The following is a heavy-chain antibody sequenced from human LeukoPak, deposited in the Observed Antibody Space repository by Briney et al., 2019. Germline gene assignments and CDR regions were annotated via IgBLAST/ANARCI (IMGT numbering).Heavy chain of an antibody. V-gene: IGHV4-34*01. CDR3: ARGRVVPTRFFDY. CDR1: GGSFSGYY. J-gene: IGHJ4*02. CDR2: INHSGST. D-gene: IGHD3-22*01. Sequence: KPSETLSLTCAVYGGSFSGYYWSWIRQPPGKGLEWIGEINHSGSTNYNPSLKSRVTISVDTSKNQFSLKLSSVTAADTAVYYCARGRVVPTRFFDYWGQGTLVTVSS.